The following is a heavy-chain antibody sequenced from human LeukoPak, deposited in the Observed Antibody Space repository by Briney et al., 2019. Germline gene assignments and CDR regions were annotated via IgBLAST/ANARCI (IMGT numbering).Heavy chain of an antibody. D-gene: IGHD3-22*01. CDR1: GFTFSSYA. CDR2: ISGGGST. CDR3: AKTPAYYYDSSGPAFDY. Sequence: PGGSLRLSCAASGFTFSSYAMSWVRQAPGTGLEWVSAISGGGSTYYADSVRGRFTISRDNSKNTLNLQMNSLRAEDTAVYHCAKTPAYYYDSSGPAFDYWGQGTLVTVSS. V-gene: IGHV3-23*01. J-gene: IGHJ4*02.